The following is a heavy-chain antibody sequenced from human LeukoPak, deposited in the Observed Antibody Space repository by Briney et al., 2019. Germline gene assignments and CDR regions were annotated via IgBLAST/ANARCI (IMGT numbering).Heavy chain of an antibody. J-gene: IGHJ4*02. V-gene: IGHV3-30*18. CDR1: GFTFSNYG. CDR2: ISFDGSNK. D-gene: IGHD4-17*01. CDR3: AKDLYGDYIGSAGY. Sequence: PGGSLRLSCAASGFTFSNYGMHWVRQAPGQGLEWVTVISFDGSNKFYAHSVKGRFTISRDNSKATLYLEMNSLRAEGTAVYYCAKDLYGDYIGSAGYWGQGTLVTVSS.